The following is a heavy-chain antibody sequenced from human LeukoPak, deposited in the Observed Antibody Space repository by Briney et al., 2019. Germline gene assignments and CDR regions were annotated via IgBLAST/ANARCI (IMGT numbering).Heavy chain of an antibody. CDR2: ISSRSSTI. CDR3: ARGCSGGSCFGDFDY. V-gene: IGHV3-48*02. J-gene: IGHJ4*02. Sequence: PGGSLRLSCAASGFTFSNYAMSWVRQAPGKGLEWISYISSRSSTIYYADSVKGRFTISRDNAKNSLYLQMNSLRDEDMAVYYCARGCSGGSCFGDFDYWGQGTLGTVSS. CDR1: GFTFSNYA. D-gene: IGHD2-15*01.